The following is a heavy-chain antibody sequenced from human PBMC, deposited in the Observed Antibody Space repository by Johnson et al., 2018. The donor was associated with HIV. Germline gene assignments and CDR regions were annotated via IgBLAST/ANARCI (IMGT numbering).Heavy chain of an antibody. CDR3: AKGGYNWKFDGFDI. CDR2: IGTAGDT. V-gene: IGHV3-13*01. J-gene: IGHJ3*02. Sequence: VQLVESGGGLVQPGGSLRLSCAASGFTFSSYDMHWVRQATGKGLEWVSAIGTAGDTYYPDSVKGRFTISSDNSKNTLYLQMNSLRAEDTAVYYCAKGGYNWKFDGFDIWGQGTMVTVSS. CDR1: GFTFSSYD. D-gene: IGHD1-20*01.